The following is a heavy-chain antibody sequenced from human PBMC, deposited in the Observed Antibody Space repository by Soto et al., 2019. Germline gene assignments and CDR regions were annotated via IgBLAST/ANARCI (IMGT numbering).Heavy chain of an antibody. D-gene: IGHD2-15*01. CDR2: ISYDGSNK. J-gene: IGHJ6*02. Sequence: GGSLRLSCAASGFTFSSYGMHWVRQAPGKGLEWVAVISYDGSNKYYADSVKGRFTISRDNSKNTLYLQMNSLRAEDTAVYYCAKECGGSCYYYYYGMDVWGQGTTVTVSS. CDR1: GFTFSSYG. V-gene: IGHV3-30*18. CDR3: AKECGGSCYYYYYGMDV.